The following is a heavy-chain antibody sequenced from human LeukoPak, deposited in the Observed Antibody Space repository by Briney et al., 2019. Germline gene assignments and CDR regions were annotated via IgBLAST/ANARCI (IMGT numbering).Heavy chain of an antibody. CDR1: GYTFTSYD. CDR3: ARGQYYYDSSGYHYFDY. D-gene: IGHD3-22*01. J-gene: IGHJ4*02. V-gene: IGHV1-8*03. CDR2: MNPNSGNT. Sequence: ASVKVSCKASGYTFTSYDINWVRQATGQGLEWMGWMNPNSGNTGYAQKFQGRVTITRNTSISTAYMELSSLRPEDTAVYYCARGQYYYDSSGYHYFDYWGQGTLVTVSS.